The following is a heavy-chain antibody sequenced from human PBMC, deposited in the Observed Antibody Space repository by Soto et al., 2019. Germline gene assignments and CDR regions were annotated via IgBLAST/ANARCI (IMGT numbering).Heavy chain of an antibody. CDR2: ISGSGGST. V-gene: IGHV3-23*01. CDR3: ATLEGFRVVLPSDY. CDR1: GFTFSSYA. D-gene: IGHD3-3*01. J-gene: IGHJ4*02. Sequence: GGSLRLSCAASGFTFSSYAMSWVRQAPGKGLEWVSAISGSGGSTYYADSVKGRFTTSRDNSKHTLYLQMNSLRAEDTAVYYCATLEGFRVVLPSDYWGQGTLVTVSS.